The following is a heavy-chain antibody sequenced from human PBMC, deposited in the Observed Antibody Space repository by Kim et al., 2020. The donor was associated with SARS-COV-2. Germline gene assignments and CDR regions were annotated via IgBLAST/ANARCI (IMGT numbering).Heavy chain of an antibody. J-gene: IGHJ6*02. V-gene: IGHV1-18*01. CDR3: ARRGSSIAVAGPFNYGMDV. CDR1: GYTFTSYG. CDR2: ISAYNGNT. D-gene: IGHD6-19*01. Sequence: ASVKVSCKASGYTFTSYGISWVRQAPGQGLEWMGWISAYNGNTNYAQKPQGRVTMTTDTSTSTAYMELRSLRSDDTAVYYCARRGSSIAVAGPFNYGMDVWGQGTTVTVSS.